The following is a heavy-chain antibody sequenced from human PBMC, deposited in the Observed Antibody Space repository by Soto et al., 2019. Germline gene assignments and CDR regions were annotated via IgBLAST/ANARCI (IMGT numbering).Heavy chain of an antibody. J-gene: IGHJ3*02. CDR2: IYSGGST. CDR3: LVRGLVSNDVFDI. Sequence: GALRLSCAASGFTVSSNYMSWVRQAPGKGLEWVSVIYSGGSTYYADSVKGRFTISRHNSKNTLYLQMNSLRAEDTAMYYCLVRGLVSNDVFDIWGQGTMVTVSS. D-gene: IGHD3-10*01. CDR1: GFTVSSNY. V-gene: IGHV3-53*04.